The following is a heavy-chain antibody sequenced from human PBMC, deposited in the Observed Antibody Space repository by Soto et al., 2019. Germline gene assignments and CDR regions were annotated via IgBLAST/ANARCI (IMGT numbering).Heavy chain of an antibody. D-gene: IGHD3-22*01. V-gene: IGHV3-23*01. CDR1: GFTFSSYA. CDR3: AKTNTRITMIVENWFDP. J-gene: IGHJ5*02. Sequence: PGGSLRLSCAASGFTFSSYAMSWVRQAPGRGLEWVSAISGSGGSTYYADSVKSRFTISRDNSKNTLYLQMNSLRAEDTAVYYCAKTNTRITMIVENWFDPWGQGTLVTVS. CDR2: ISGSGGST.